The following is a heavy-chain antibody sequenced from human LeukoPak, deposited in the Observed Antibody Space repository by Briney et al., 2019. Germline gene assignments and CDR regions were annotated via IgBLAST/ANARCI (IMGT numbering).Heavy chain of an antibody. V-gene: IGHV4-4*02. CDR3: ARRNYYDSTGYFDS. CDR1: GGSISGDNW. D-gene: IGHD3-22*01. CDR2: IYHRGIT. J-gene: IGHJ4*02. Sequence: PSETLSLTCGISGGSISGDNWWSWVRQPPGKGLEWIGEIYHRGITNYNPSLKSRVSISGDKSMNQFSLKLSSVTAADTAVYYCARRNYYDSTGYFDSWGQGTPVTVSS.